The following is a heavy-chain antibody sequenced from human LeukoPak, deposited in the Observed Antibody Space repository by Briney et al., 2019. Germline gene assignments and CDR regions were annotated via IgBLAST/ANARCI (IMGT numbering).Heavy chain of an antibody. CDR2: ISAYNGNT. CDR3: ARVYDTAMVTKCDY. V-gene: IGHV1-18*01. CDR1: GYTFTSYG. D-gene: IGHD5-18*01. Sequence: ASVKLSCKASGYTFTSYGISWVRQAPGQGLEWMGWISAYNGNTNYAQKLQGRVTMTTDTSTSTAYMELRSLRSDDTAVYYCARVYDTAMVTKCDYWGQGTLVTVSS. J-gene: IGHJ4*02.